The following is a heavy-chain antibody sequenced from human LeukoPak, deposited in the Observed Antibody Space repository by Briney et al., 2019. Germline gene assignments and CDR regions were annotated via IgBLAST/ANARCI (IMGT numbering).Heavy chain of an antibody. CDR1: GFTFSYYG. J-gene: IGHJ4*02. CDR3: ATIGDRRSGELYRIDY. Sequence: QPGRSLRLSCAASGFTFSYYGLHWVRQGPGKGLEWVAVISYDGSNKYYADSVKGRFTISRDNSKNTLYLQMNSLRAEDAAVYYWATIGDRRSGELYRIDYWGQGTLVTVSS. V-gene: IGHV3-30*03. CDR2: ISYDGSNK. D-gene: IGHD1-26*01.